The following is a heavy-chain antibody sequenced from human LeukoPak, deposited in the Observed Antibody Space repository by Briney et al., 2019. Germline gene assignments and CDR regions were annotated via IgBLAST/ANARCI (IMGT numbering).Heavy chain of an antibody. CDR2: NYDSGSI. V-gene: IGHV4-59*01. CDR1: GGSISTYY. CDR3: ARGVGSGRNYYYYYGLDV. J-gene: IGHJ6*02. D-gene: IGHD3-10*01. Sequence: SETLSLTCTVSGGSISTYYWSWIRQPPGKGLEWIGYNYDSGSINYNPSLKSRVTVSVDTSKNQFSLKLSSVTAADTAVYYCARGVGSGRNYYYYYGLDVWGQGTTVTVSS.